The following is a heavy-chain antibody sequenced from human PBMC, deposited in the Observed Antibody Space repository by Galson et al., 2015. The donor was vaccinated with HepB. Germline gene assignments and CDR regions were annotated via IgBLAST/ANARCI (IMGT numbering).Heavy chain of an antibody. CDR3: TTEVLRESPPDY. Sequence: SLRLSCAASGFTFTNAWMSWVRQAPGKGLEWVARIKGRTDGGTADYAAPVKGRFTISRDDSKNTLYLQMNSLKTEDTAVYNCTTEVLRESPPDYWGQGTLVTVSS. J-gene: IGHJ4*02. CDR2: IKGRTDGGTA. CDR1: GFTFTNAW. D-gene: IGHD3-3*01. V-gene: IGHV3-15*01.